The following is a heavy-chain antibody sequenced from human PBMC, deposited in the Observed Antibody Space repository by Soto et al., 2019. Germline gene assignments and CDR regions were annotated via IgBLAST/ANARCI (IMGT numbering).Heavy chain of an antibody. CDR3: ARDWELQNSYYYGMDV. J-gene: IGHJ6*02. D-gene: IGHD3-10*01. Sequence: TLLLPCAISGDRVPGNSSAWNWFRQTPSTGLEWLGRTYYGSKWYNDYAVSVKSRITINPDTSKNQFSLQLNSVTPEDTAVYYCARDWELQNSYYYGMDVRGQGTTVTLS. CDR1: GDRVPGNSSA. V-gene: IGHV6-1*01. CDR2: TYYGSKWYN.